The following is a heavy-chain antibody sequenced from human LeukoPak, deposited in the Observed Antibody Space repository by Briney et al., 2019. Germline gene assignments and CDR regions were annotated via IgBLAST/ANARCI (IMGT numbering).Heavy chain of an antibody. CDR3: ARHQYSESSYFDP. J-gene: IGHJ4*02. D-gene: IGHD1-26*01. CDR1: GGSISSSNYF. V-gene: IGHV4-39*01. CDR2: IYYRGST. Sequence: SETLSLTCAVSGGSISSSNYFWGWIRQPPGEGLEWIGSIYYRGSTYYNPSLKSRVTISVDTSKNQFSLKLSSVTAADTGVYYCARHQYSESSYFDPWGQGTLVTVSS.